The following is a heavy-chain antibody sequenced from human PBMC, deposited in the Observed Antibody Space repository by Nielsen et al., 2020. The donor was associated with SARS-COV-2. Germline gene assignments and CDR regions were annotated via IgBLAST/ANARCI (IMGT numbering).Heavy chain of an antibody. D-gene: IGHD4-17*01. J-gene: IGHJ3*02. CDR2: IYYSGRT. CDR3: ARQLGGHGDYVGDGFDI. V-gene: IGHV4-39*01. CDR1: GDSISSRSYY. Sequence: SETLSLTCTVSGDSISSRSYYWGWIRQPPGKGLEWIGSIYYSGRTFYNPSLKSRVTISVDASKNQFSLKLSSVTAADTALFYCARQLGGHGDYVGDGFDIWGQGPMVTVSS.